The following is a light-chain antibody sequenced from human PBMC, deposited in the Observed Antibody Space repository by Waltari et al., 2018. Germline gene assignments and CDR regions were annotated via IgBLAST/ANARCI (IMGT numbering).Light chain of an antibody. CDR1: SSDVGGSNH. Sequence: QSALTQPASVSGSPGQSITISCTGTSSDVGGSNHVSWYQQHPGKAPKLMFYDVSNRPSGVSNRFSGSKSGNTASLTISGLQAEDEADYYCSSYTSSSTLVFGGGTKLTVL. CDR2: DVS. CDR3: SSYTSSSTLV. V-gene: IGLV2-14*03. J-gene: IGLJ2*01.